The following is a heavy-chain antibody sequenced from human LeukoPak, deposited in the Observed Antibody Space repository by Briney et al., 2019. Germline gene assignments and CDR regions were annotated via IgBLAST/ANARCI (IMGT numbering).Heavy chain of an antibody. Sequence: SETVSLTCSVSGLSKGCYLWGWIPQSPGKGPKGIGHIYQSGSTNYNPSLKSRVTISIDTSKNQFSLKLTSVTSADTAVYYCARDGPAYTSRWYDYYYGLDVWGQGTTVTVSS. CDR3: ARDGPAYTSRWYDYYYGLDV. V-gene: IGHV4-59*01. D-gene: IGHD2-2*01. J-gene: IGHJ6*02. CDR2: IYQSGST. CDR1: GLSKGCYL.